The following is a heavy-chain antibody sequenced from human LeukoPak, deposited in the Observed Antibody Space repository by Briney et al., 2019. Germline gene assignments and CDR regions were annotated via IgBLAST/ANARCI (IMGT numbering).Heavy chain of an antibody. V-gene: IGHV4-59*02. D-gene: IGHD1-1*01. CDR1: GDSVSTYY. CDR3: TRVGDWNDLVY. J-gene: IGHJ4*02. Sequence: RSSETLSLTCTVSGDSVSTYYWSWIRQPPGEGLEWIGYISYTVSSNYNRSLKSRVTISVDTSKNQFSLKLGSVTAADTAVYYCTRVGDWNDLVYWGQGTLVTVSS. CDR2: ISYTVSS.